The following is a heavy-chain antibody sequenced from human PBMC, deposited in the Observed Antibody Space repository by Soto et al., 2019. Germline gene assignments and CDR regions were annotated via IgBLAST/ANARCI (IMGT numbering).Heavy chain of an antibody. Sequence: ASVKVSCKASGYTFTSYDINWVRQATGQGLEWMGWMNPNSGNTGYAQKFQGRVTMTRNTSISTAYMELSSLRSEDTAVYYCARVTQNTVTTIGYWGQGTLVTVSS. J-gene: IGHJ4*02. CDR1: GYTFTSYD. CDR2: MNPNSGNT. CDR3: ARVTQNTVTTIGY. D-gene: IGHD4-17*01. V-gene: IGHV1-8*01.